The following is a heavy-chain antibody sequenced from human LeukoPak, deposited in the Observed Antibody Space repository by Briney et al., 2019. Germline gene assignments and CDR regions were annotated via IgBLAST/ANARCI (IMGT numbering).Heavy chain of an antibody. Sequence: ASVKVSCKASGGTFSSYAISWVRQAPGQGLEWMGGIIPIFGTANYAQKFQGRVTITADESTSTAYMELSSLRSEDTAVYYCARGGVLRFLSSLDIWGQGTMVTVSS. CDR1: GGTFSSYA. D-gene: IGHD3-3*01. V-gene: IGHV1-69*13. CDR2: IIPIFGTA. J-gene: IGHJ3*02. CDR3: ARGGVLRFLSSLDI.